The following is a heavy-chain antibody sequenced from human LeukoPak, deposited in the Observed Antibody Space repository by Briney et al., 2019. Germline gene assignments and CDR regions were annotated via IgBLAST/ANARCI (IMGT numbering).Heavy chain of an antibody. Sequence: GASVKVSCKASGGTFSSYAISWVRQAPGQGLEWMGRIIPILGIANYAQKFQGRVTITADKSTSTAYMELSSLRSEDTAVYYCARDLPSLEIVPVFLGHWFDPWGQGTLVTVSS. CDR3: ARDLPSLEIVPVFLGHWFDP. CDR1: GGTFSSYA. D-gene: IGHD2-2*01. CDR2: IIPILGIA. J-gene: IGHJ5*02. V-gene: IGHV1-69*04.